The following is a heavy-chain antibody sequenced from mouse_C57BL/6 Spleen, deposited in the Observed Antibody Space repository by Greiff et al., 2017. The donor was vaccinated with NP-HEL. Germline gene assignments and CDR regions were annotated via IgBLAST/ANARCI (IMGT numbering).Heavy chain of an antibody. V-gene: IGHV14-4*01. CDR2: IDPENGDT. J-gene: IGHJ3*01. D-gene: IGHD3-2*02. Sequence: VHVKQSGAELVRPGASVKLSCTASGFNIKDDYMHWVKPRPEQGLEWIGWIDPENGDTEYASKFQGKATITADTSSNTAYLQLSSLTSEDTAVYYCTTETAQATAYWGQGTLVTVSA. CDR1: GFNIKDDY. CDR3: TTETAQATAY.